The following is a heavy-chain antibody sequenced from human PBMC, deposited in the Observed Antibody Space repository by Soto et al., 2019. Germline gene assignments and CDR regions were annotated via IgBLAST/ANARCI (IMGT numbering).Heavy chain of an antibody. CDR3: ARNYYDSSGYSDLAFDI. V-gene: IGHV3-48*03. D-gene: IGHD3-22*01. CDR2: ISSSGSTI. Sequence: GSLRLSCAASGFTFSSYEMNWVRQAPGKGLEWVSYISSSGSTIYYADSVKGRFTISRDNAKNSLYLQMNSLRAEDTAVYYCARNYYDSSGYSDLAFDIWGQGTMVTVSS. J-gene: IGHJ3*02. CDR1: GFTFSSYE.